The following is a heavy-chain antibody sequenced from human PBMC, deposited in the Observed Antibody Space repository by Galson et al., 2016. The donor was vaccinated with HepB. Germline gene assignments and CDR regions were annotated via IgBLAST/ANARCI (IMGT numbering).Heavy chain of an antibody. J-gene: IGHJ6*01. D-gene: IGHD1-26*01. Sequence: QSGAEVKKPGESLKISCKGSGYGFTSYWLGWVRQMPGKGLEWMGVIYPGDSETTYSPSFRGQVTMSVDKSISTAYLQWSSLKASDTAMYYCVRPLYSGYYPYGMDVWGQGTTVTVSS. V-gene: IGHV5-51*01. CDR1: GYGFTSYW. CDR2: IYPGDSET. CDR3: VRPLYSGYYPYGMDV.